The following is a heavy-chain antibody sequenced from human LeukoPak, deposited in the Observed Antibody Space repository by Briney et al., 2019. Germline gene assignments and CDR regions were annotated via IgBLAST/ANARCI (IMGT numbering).Heavy chain of an antibody. CDR2: IYPGDSDT. Sequence: GESLQISCQGSGYIFTSYWIGGVRPVPGKGREGMGIIYPGDSDTRYSPSFQGQVTISADKSISTAYLQWSSLKASDTAMYYCARSYCSSASCSNWFDPWGQGTLVTVSS. J-gene: IGHJ5*02. CDR3: ARSYCSSASCSNWFDP. D-gene: IGHD2-2*01. V-gene: IGHV5-51*01. CDR1: GYIFTSYW.